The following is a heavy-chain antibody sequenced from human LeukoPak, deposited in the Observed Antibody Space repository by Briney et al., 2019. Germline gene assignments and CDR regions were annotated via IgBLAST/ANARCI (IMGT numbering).Heavy chain of an antibody. V-gene: IGHV1-69*06. D-gene: IGHD1-26*01. Sequence: SVKVSCKASGGTFSSYAISWVRQAPGPGLEWMGGIIPIFGTANYAQKFQGRVTITADKSTSTAYMELSGLRSEDTAVYYCARGVVGATTFYYYYYMDVSGKGTTVTVSS. CDR3: ARGVVGATTFYYYYYMDV. J-gene: IGHJ6*03. CDR1: GGTFSSYA. CDR2: IIPIFGTA.